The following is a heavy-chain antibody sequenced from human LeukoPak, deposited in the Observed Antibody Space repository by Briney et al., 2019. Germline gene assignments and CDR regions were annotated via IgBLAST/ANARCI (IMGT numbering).Heavy chain of an antibody. V-gene: IGHV3-23*01. J-gene: IGHJ3*02. CDR3: AKPLFDSWLDAFDI. Sequence: GGSLRLSCEASGLTFSRDWMHWVRQAPGKGLEWVSAISGSGGSTYYADSVKGRFTISRDNSKNTLYLQMNSLRAEDTAVYYCAKPLFDSWLDAFDIWGQGTMVTVSS. D-gene: IGHD5-24*01. CDR2: ISGSGGST. CDR1: GLTFSRDW.